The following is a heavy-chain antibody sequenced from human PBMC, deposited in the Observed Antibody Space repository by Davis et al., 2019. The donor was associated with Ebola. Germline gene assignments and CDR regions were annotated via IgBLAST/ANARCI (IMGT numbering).Heavy chain of an antibody. CDR3: ARITIFGEAIDY. J-gene: IGHJ4*02. D-gene: IGHD3-3*01. V-gene: IGHV1-46*01. Sequence: ASVKVSCQSSKYTFTNYYIHWVRQAPGQGLEWMGMFNPNSGSTTYAQKFQGRITMTRDTSRTTVFMELSSLRSEDTAVYYCARITIFGEAIDYWGQGTLVTVSS. CDR1: KYTFTNYY. CDR2: FNPNSGST.